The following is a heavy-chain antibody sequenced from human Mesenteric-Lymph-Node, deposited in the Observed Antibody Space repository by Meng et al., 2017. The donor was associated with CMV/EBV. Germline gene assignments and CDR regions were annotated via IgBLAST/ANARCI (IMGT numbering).Heavy chain of an antibody. V-gene: IGHV4-59*01. CDR2: IYSSGSA. Sequence: SETLSLTCSVSGVSITTYYWSWIRQPPGKGLEWIGHIYSSGSANYNPSLKSRVTISVDTSKNQFSLKLSSVTAADTAVYYCARGGVVVPAAPYYYYGMDVWGQGTTVTVSS. J-gene: IGHJ6*02. D-gene: IGHD2-2*01. CDR1: GVSITTYY. CDR3: ARGGVVVPAAPYYYYGMDV.